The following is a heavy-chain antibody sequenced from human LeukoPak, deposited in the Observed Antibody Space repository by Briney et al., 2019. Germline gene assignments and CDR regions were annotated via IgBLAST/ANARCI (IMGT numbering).Heavy chain of an antibody. CDR2: INSDGSST. Sequence: GGSLRLSCAASGFTFSSYWMHWVRHAPGKGLVWVSRINSDGSSTSYADSVKGRFTISRDNAKNTLYLQMNSLRAEDTAVYYCARGVTIFSDAFDIWGQGTMVTVSS. CDR3: ARGVTIFSDAFDI. V-gene: IGHV3-74*01. J-gene: IGHJ3*02. CDR1: GFTFSSYW. D-gene: IGHD3-3*01.